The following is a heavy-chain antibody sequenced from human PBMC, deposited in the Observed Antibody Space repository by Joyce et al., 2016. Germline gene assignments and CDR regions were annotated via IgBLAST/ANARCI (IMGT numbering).Heavy chain of an antibody. CDR2: INPRGGST. Sequence: QVQLVQSGAEVKKPGASVKVSCKASGYTFTSYYMHWVRQAPGQGLEWMGIINPRGGSTSYAQKFQGRVTMTRDTSTSTVYMELSSLRSEDTAVYYCARAWGGARTYDYWGQGTLVTVSS. CDR1: GYTFTSYY. J-gene: IGHJ4*02. CDR3: ARAWGGARTYDY. D-gene: IGHD3-16*01. V-gene: IGHV1-46*01.